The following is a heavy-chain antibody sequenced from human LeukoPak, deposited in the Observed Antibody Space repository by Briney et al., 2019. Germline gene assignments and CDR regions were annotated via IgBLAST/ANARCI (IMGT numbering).Heavy chain of an antibody. Sequence: GGSLRLSCAASGFTSSSYAMSWVRQAPGKGLEWVSAISGSGGSTYYADSVKGRFTISRDNSKNTLYLQMNSLRAEDTAVYYCAKELNHYDSSGYYEGWGQGTLVTVSS. D-gene: IGHD3-22*01. CDR1: GFTSSSYA. CDR2: ISGSGGST. J-gene: IGHJ4*02. CDR3: AKELNHYDSSGYYEG. V-gene: IGHV3-23*01.